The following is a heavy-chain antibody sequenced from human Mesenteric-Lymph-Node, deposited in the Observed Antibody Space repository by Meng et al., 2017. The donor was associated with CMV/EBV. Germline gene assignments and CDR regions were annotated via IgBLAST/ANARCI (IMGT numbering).Heavy chain of an antibody. J-gene: IGHJ5*02. D-gene: IGHD2-8*01. CDR1: GYTFTDYY. CDR3: ARGGGDILYNNWFDP. Sequence: ASVKVSCKASGYTFTDYYIHWVRQAPGQGLEWMGCINPNSGGTNHAQKFQGRVTMTSDTSITTAYMEVTKLRSDDTAVYYCARGGGDILYNNWFDPWGQGTLVTVSS. V-gene: IGHV1-2*02. CDR2: INPNSGGT.